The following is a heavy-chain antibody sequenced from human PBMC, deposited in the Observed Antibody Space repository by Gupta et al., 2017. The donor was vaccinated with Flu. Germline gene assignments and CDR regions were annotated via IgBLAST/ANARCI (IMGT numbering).Heavy chain of an antibody. CDR1: GFTFGAYA. Sequence: EVQLVESGGGLVQPGRSLRLSCTASGFTFGAYAMRWVRQGPGKGREGVGFIRSKAYGGTTEYAASVKGRGTISRDDSKSIAYRQMKSLKTEETAVYDCTRAAVVDGDTIEGDWFDPGGHGSMVTVYS. V-gene: IGHV3-49*04. CDR2: IRSKAYGGTT. CDR3: TRAAVVDGDTIEGDWFDP. J-gene: IGHJ5*02. D-gene: IGHD4-17*01.